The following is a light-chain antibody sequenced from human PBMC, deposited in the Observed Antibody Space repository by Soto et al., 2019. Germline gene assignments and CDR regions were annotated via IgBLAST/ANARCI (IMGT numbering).Light chain of an antibody. V-gene: IGKV3-11*01. CDR1: QSFRGL. J-gene: IGKJ5*01. Sequence: VLKQSPVTLSLSPGERAPLSCRASQSFRGLLAWYQQKPGQAPRLLIYDAYNRATDIPPRFSGSGSGTDFTLTISSLEPEDSAVYYCQQRHRWPITFGQGTRLEI. CDR2: DAY. CDR3: QQRHRWPIT.